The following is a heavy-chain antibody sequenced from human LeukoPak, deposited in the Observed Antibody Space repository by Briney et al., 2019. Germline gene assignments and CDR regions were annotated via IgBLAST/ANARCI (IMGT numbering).Heavy chain of an antibody. CDR3: ARGDHYERSGYYLDF. J-gene: IGHJ4*02. CDR2: ISHDGRNT. D-gene: IGHD3-22*01. Sequence: GGSLRLSCSASGFTFRDYAMHWVRRAPGEGLEYVSGISHDGRNTHYADSVKGRLIISRDNSKNTLYLQMNSLGAEDTAVYYCARGDHYERSGYYLDFWGQGTLVTVSS. CDR1: GFTFRDYA. V-gene: IGHV3-64*04.